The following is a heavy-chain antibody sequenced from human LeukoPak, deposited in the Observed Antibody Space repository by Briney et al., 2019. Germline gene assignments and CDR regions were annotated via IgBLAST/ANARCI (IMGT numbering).Heavy chain of an antibody. D-gene: IGHD5-12*01. Sequence: GGSLRLSCAASGFTFSSYAMSWVRQAPGKGLEWVSAVSGSGGSTYYADSVKGRFTISRDNSKNTLFLQMNSLRAEDTALYYCAKGGYDKNYFDYWGQGTLVTVSS. J-gene: IGHJ4*02. CDR2: VSGSGGST. V-gene: IGHV3-23*01. CDR1: GFTFSSYA. CDR3: AKGGYDKNYFDY.